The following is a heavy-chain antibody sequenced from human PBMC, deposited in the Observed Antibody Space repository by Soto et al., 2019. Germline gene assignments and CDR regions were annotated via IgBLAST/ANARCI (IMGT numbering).Heavy chain of an antibody. CDR2: IWYDGRNK. J-gene: IGHJ6*02. V-gene: IGHV3-33*01. CDR1: GFTFSSYG. D-gene: IGHD6-19*01. Sequence: QVQLVESGGVVVQPGRSMRLSCAASGFTFSSYGMHWVRQAPGQGLEWEAVIWYDGRNKYYADSVKGRFTISRDKSKNTMSLQMTGLRAGDTAVYYFARGDGSGYRGYYGMDCWGQGTTVTVSS. CDR3: ARGDGSGYRGYYGMDC.